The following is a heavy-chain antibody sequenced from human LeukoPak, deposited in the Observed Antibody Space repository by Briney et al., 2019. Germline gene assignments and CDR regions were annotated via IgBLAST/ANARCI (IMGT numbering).Heavy chain of an antibody. CDR2: IIGGGGRT. J-gene: IGHJ4*02. CDR3: ARGSGAAAGAFDY. D-gene: IGHD6-13*01. V-gene: IGHV3-23*01. Sequence: TGGSLRLSCAASGFIFSSYAMNWVRQAPGKGLEWVSVIIGGGGRTYYADSVKGRFTVSRDNSKDTVSLQLNSLRAEDTAVYYCARGSGAAAGAFDYWGQGTLVTVPS. CDR1: GFIFSSYA.